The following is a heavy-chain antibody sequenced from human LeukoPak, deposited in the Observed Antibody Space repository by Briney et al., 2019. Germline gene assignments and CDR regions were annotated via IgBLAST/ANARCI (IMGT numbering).Heavy chain of an antibody. Sequence: SGGSLRLSCATSGFTFSSYWVHWVRQVPGKGLVWVSHINGDGSTTSYADSVKGRFTISRDNAKNTLYLQMNSLRAEDTAVYYCARGGSGTFYYYYGMDVWGQGTPVTVSS. CDR3: ARGGSGTFYYYYGMDV. CDR2: INGDGSTT. V-gene: IGHV3-74*01. CDR1: GFTFSSYW. J-gene: IGHJ6*02. D-gene: IGHD3-10*01.